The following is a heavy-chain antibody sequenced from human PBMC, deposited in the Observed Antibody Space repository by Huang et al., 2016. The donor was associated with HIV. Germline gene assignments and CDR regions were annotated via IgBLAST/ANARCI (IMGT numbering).Heavy chain of an antibody. J-gene: IGHJ4*02. CDR2: IRYDGSDE. V-gene: IGHV3-30*02. D-gene: IGHD3-16*01. CDR3: AKQTWGGINDY. CDR1: GLTFSNYG. Sequence: QVQLMESGGGVVHPGGSLTLSCVVSGLTFSNYGMHWIRQAPGRGLEWVTFIRYDGSDEYYSASVKGRFTVSRDNSNNTLYLQMNSLRPEDTATYYCAKQTWGGINDYWGQGTRVSVSS.